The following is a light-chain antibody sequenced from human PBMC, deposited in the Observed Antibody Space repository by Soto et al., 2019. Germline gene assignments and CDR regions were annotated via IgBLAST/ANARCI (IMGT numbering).Light chain of an antibody. CDR1: QSISSTY. CDR2: GES. J-gene: IGKJ2*01. V-gene: IGKV3-20*01. CDR3: QQSAGSPYT. Sequence: EIVLTQSPGTLSLSPGERVTLSCRASQSISSTYLVWYQQKLCQAPRLLIYGESSRATGIPDRFSGRRSGKDFTLTISRLEPEDVAVYYCQQSAGSPYTFGQGTKLEIK.